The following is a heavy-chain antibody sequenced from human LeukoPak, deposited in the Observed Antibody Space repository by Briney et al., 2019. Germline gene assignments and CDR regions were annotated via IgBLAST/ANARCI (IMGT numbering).Heavy chain of an antibody. D-gene: IGHD6-19*01. V-gene: IGHV4-34*01. CDR2: INHSGST. CDR1: GGSFSGYY. J-gene: IGHJ4*02. CDR3: ARKGIAVAGIRVFFHTSILFDY. Sequence: SETLSLTCAVYGGSFSGYYWSWIRQPPGKGLEWIGEINHSGSTNYNPSLRSRVTISVDTSKNQFSLKLSSVTAADTAVYYCARKGIAVAGIRVFFHTSILFDYWGQGTLVTVSS.